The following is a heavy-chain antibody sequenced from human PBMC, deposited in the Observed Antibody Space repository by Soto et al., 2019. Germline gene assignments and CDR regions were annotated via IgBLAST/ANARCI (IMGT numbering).Heavy chain of an antibody. J-gene: IGHJ5*02. CDR1: GYTFTSYG. V-gene: IGHV1-18*04. Sequence: AASVKVSCKASGYTFTSYGISWVRQAPGQGLEWMGWISAYNGNTNYAQKLQGRVTMTTDTSTSTAYMELRSLRSDDTAVYYCARDISSGWYEKIDPWGQGTLVTVSS. CDR3: ARDISSGWYEKIDP. CDR2: ISAYNGNT. D-gene: IGHD6-19*01.